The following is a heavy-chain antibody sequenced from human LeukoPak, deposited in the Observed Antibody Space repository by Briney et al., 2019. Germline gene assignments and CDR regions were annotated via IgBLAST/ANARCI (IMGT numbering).Heavy chain of an antibody. CDR1: GFTFSTYS. J-gene: IGHJ5*02. V-gene: IGHV3-48*04. CDR2: ISNTGGPI. D-gene: IGHD6-13*01. CDR3: TRTVYSTTWERWFDP. Sequence: SGGSLRLSCAASGFTFSTYSMNWVRQAPGKGLEWVSYISNTGGPIYYADSVKGRFSISRDNARNSLYLQMNSLRGEDTAVYYCTRTVYSTTWERWFDPWGQGTLVTVSS.